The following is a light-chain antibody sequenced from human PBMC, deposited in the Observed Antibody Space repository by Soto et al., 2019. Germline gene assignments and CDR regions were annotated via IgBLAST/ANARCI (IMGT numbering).Light chain of an antibody. Sequence: EIVMTQSPGTLCVAAGERDALSCRASQSVSSNLSWYQQKPCQAPRLLIYGSSARATGIPARFTGSGSGTEFTLTISSLQSEDFAVYYCQQYNNWPRTLGPGTQVDIK. CDR3: QQYNNWPRT. J-gene: IGKJ1*01. CDR1: QSVSSN. CDR2: GSS. V-gene: IGKV3-15*01.